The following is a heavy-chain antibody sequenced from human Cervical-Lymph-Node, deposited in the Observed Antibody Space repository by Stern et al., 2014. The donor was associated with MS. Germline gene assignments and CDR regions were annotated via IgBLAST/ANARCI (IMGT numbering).Heavy chain of an antibody. J-gene: IGHJ5*01. CDR3: TRQGNGYYDNWFAS. Sequence: EVQLVESGGGLVQPGGSLNLSCTASFSGSALHWVRQAPGKGLEWLSRIRSGANSYATAYAESLKGRFILSRDDSKNTAYLQMTTLTPEDTAVYYCTRQGNGYYDNWFASWGQGTRVIVSS. CDR1: FSGSA. CDR2: IRSGANSYAT. V-gene: IGHV3-73*01. D-gene: IGHD3-3*01.